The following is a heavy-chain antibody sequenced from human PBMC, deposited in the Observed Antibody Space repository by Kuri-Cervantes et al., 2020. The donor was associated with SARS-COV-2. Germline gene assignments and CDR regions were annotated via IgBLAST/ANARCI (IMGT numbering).Heavy chain of an antibody. V-gene: IGHV1-69*04. D-gene: IGHD6-13*01. CDR1: GGTFSSYA. J-gene: IGHJ6*02. CDR3: AREYSSSWYARPDYYYGMDV. Sequence: SVKVSCKASGGTFSSYAISWVRQAPGQGLEWMGRIIPILGIANYAQKFRGRVTITADKSTSTAYMELSSLRSEDTAVYYCAREYSSSWYARPDYYYGMDVWGQGTTVTVSS. CDR2: IIPILGIA.